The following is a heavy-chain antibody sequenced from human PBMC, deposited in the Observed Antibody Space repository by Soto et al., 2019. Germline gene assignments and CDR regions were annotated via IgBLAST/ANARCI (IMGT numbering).Heavy chain of an antibody. D-gene: IGHD5-12*01. J-gene: IGHJ4*02. CDR3: ARSGK. CDR2: INEDGSDK. CDR1: RFSFSSHW. V-gene: IGHV3-7*01. Sequence: PGGSLRLSCAASRFSFSSHWMSWVRQAPGKGLEWVANINEDGSDKYYQDSVKGRFTISRDNGKNSLYLQMNSLRVEDTAVYYCARSGKWGQGTLVTVSS.